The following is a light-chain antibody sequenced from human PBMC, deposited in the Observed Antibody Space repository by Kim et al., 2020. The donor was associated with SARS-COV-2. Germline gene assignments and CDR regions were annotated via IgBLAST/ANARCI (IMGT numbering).Light chain of an antibody. Sequence: SVGDRVTITCRASQSISTYLNWYQQKPGKAPTLLIYGAASLQSGVPSRFSGSGSGTDFTLTIRSLQPEDFATYYCQQSYSTPPWTFGQGTKVDIK. CDR3: QQSYSTPPWT. V-gene: IGKV1-39*01. CDR2: GAA. CDR1: QSISTY. J-gene: IGKJ1*01.